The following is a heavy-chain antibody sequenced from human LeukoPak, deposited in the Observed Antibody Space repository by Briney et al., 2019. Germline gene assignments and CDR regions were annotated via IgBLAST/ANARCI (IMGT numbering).Heavy chain of an antibody. J-gene: IGHJ6*02. D-gene: IGHD2-2*01. V-gene: IGHV4-59*01. CDR1: GGFIRNYY. CDR2: IYYSGST. Sequence: SETLSLTCTVSGGFIRNYYWSWIRQPPGKGLEWTGYIYYSGSTSYNPSLKSRVTISVDTSKNQFSLKLSSVTAADTAVYYCARNVPAGNYGMDVWGQGTTVTVSS. CDR3: ARNVPAGNYGMDV.